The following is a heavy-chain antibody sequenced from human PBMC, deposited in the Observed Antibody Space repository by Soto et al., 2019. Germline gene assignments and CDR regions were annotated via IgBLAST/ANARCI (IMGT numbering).Heavy chain of an antibody. D-gene: IGHD5-12*01. CDR2: IIPIFGTA. CDR3: AREGYSGYAGEFSREYYYYGMDV. CDR1: GGTFSSYA. J-gene: IGHJ6*02. V-gene: IGHV1-69*06. Sequence: QVQLVQSGAEVKKPGSLVKVSCKASGGTFSSYAISWVRQAPGQGLEWMGGIIPIFGTANYAQKLQGRVTMNTDTSTSTAYMAMRSLRADDTAVYYCAREGYSGYAGEFSREYYYYGMDVWGQGTTVTVSS.